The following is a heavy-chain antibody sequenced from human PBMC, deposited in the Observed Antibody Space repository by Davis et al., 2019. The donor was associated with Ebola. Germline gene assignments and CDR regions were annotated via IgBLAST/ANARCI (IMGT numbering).Heavy chain of an antibody. Sequence: PGGSLRLSCTVSGGSISGYYWSWVRQPPGKGLEWIGYIYYSGSVNYNPSLRSRVTISVDTSKNQFSLKLSSVTAADTAVYYCARHGYSSSWYFDYWGQGTLVTVSS. V-gene: IGHV4-59*08. CDR1: GGSISGYY. CDR2: IYYSGSV. J-gene: IGHJ4*02. CDR3: ARHGYSSSWYFDY. D-gene: IGHD6-13*01.